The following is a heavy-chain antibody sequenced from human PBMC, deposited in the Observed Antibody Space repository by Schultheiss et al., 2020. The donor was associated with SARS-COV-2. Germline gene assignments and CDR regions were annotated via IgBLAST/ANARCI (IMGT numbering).Heavy chain of an antibody. V-gene: IGHV4-39*07. Sequence: SETLSLTCTVSGGSISSGGYYWSWIRQPPGKGLEWIGEINHSGSTNYNPSLKSRVTISVDTSKNQFSLKLSSVTAADTAVYYCARDRDGYNSNSFDYWGQGTLVTVSS. CDR2: INHSGST. CDR1: GGSISSGGYY. J-gene: IGHJ4*02. CDR3: ARDRDGYNSNSFDY. D-gene: IGHD5-24*01.